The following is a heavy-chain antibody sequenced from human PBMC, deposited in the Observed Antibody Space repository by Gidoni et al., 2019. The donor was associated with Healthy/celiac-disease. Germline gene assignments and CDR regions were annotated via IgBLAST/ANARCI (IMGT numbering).Heavy chain of an antibody. Sequence: QLQLQESGPGLVKPSETLSLTCTVSGGSISSSSYYWGWIRQPPGKGLEWIGSIYYSGSTYYNPSHKSRVTISVDTSKNQFSLKLSSVTAADTAVYYCARGDYDSSGYYYAYDYWGQGTLVTVSS. CDR2: IYYSGST. J-gene: IGHJ4*02. CDR1: GGSISSSSYY. CDR3: ARGDYDSSGYYYAYDY. V-gene: IGHV4-39*07. D-gene: IGHD3-22*01.